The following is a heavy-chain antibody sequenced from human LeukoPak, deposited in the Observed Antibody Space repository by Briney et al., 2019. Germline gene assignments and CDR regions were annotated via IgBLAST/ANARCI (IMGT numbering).Heavy chain of an antibody. J-gene: IGHJ5*02. D-gene: IGHD3-10*01. V-gene: IGHV4-39*01. CDR2: IYYSGST. CDR1: GGSISSSSYY. Sequence: NPSETLSLTCTVSGGSISSSSYYWGWIRQPPGKGLEWIGSIYYSGSTYYNPSLKSRVTISVDTSKNQFSLKLSSVTAADTAVYYCARRHPITMVRGGDWFDPWGQGTLVTVSS. CDR3: ARRHPITMVRGGDWFDP.